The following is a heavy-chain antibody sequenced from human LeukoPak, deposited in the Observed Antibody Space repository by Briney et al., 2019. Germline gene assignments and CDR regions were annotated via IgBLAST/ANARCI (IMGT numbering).Heavy chain of an antibody. D-gene: IGHD1-26*01. V-gene: IGHV5-51*01. CDR2: IQPGDTDT. J-gene: IGHJ4*02. CDR3: ARLYGSADY. Sequence: GESLKVSCKGSGYTFSTSWIGWVRQMPGKGLEWMGIIQPGDTDTRYSPSFQGQVTMSADKSISTAYLQWSSLKASDTAMYYCARLYGSADYWGQGTLVTVSS. CDR1: GYTFSTSW.